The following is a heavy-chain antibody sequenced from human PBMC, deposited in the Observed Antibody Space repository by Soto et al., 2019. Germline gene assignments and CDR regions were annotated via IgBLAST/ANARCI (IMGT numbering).Heavy chain of an antibody. D-gene: IGHD4-4*01. CDR3: ARETTLNAYFDY. V-gene: IGHV4-30-4*01. CDR2: IYYSGST. Sequence: SEALSLICTVSGGSISSGDYYWSWVRQPPGKGLEWIGYIYYSGSTYYNPSLKSRVTISVDTSKNQFSLKLTSVTAADTAVYYCARETTLNAYFDYWGRGTLVTVSS. CDR1: GGSISSGDYY. J-gene: IGHJ4*02.